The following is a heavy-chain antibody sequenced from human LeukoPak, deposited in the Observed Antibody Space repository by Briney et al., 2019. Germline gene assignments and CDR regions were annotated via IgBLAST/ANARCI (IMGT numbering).Heavy chain of an antibody. CDR1: GYTLTELS. J-gene: IGHJ3*02. CDR3: ATPPQVGARDWYGAFDI. Sequence: ASVKVSCKVSGYTLTELSMHWVRQAPGKGLEWMGGFDPEDGETIYAQKFQGRVTMTEDTSTDTAYMELSSLRSEDTAVYYCATPPQVGARDWYGAFDIWGQGTMVTVSS. V-gene: IGHV1-24*01. CDR2: FDPEDGET. D-gene: IGHD1-26*01.